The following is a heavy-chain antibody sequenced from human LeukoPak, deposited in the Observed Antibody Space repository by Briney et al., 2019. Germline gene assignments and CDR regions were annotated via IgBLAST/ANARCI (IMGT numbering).Heavy chain of an antibody. D-gene: IGHD6-13*01. J-gene: IGHJ4*02. CDR3: AHISGSWPDY. CDR2: ISGSGGST. CDR1: GFTFSSYA. Sequence: PGGSLRLTCAASGFTFSSYAMSWIRQAPGKGLEWVSAISGSGGSTYYADSVKGRFTISRDNSKNTLYLKMNSLRAEDTAVYYCAHISGSWPDYWGEGTLVTVSS. V-gene: IGHV3-23*01.